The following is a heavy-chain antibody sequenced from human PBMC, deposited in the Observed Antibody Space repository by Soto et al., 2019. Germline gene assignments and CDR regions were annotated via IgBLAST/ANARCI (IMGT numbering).Heavy chain of an antibody. CDR1: GGTFSSYA. D-gene: IGHD6-13*01. J-gene: IGHJ5*02. V-gene: IGHV1-69*13. CDR2: IIPIFGTA. CDR3: ARDQSSWLGHRFDT. Sequence: SVKVSCKASGGTFSSYAISWVRQAPGQGLEWMGGIIPIFGTANYAQKFQGRVTITADESTSPAYMELSSLRSEDTAVYYCARDQSSWLGHRFDTWGQGTLVTVSS.